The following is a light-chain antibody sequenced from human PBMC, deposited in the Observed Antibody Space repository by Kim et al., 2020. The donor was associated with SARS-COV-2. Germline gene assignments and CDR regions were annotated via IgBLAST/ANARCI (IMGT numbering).Light chain of an antibody. V-gene: IGLV3-19*01. CDR1: SLRSYY. Sequence: SSELTQDPAVSVALGQTVKITCQGDSLRSYYASWYQQNPGQAPILVIYGRNNRPSGIPDRFSGSSSVNTASLPITVAQAEDEADYYCNSRDSTGKRWVFGTGTKFTV. CDR2: GRN. J-gene: IGLJ1*01. CDR3: NSRDSTGKRWV.